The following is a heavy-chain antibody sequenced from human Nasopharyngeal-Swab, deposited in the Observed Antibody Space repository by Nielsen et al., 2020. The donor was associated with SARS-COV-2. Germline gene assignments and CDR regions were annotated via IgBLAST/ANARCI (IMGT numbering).Heavy chain of an antibody. CDR1: GFSFSSYW. V-gene: IGHV3-7*05. CDR2: IKQDGSEK. CDR3: ARPLSRDSTWTTEANWFDP. Sequence: GESLKISCEASGFSFSSYWMSWVRQAPGKGLEWVANIKQDGSEKNYVDSVKGRFTISRDNSENTVYLQMNSLRAEDTALYHCARPLSRDSTWTTEANWFDPWGQGTLVTVSS. D-gene: IGHD6-13*01. J-gene: IGHJ5*02.